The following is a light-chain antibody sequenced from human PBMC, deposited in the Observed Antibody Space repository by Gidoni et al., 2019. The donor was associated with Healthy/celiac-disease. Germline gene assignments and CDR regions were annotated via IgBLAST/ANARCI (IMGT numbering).Light chain of an antibody. Sequence: DIVMTQSPFSLPVTPGEPASISCRSSQSLLHSNGYYYLDWYLQKPRQSQQLLIYLGSNRASVVPDMFSGSGSGTDFTLKISMVEDEDVRVYYCMQALKTPQFXQXTRLEIK. CDR1: QSLLHSNGYYY. J-gene: IGKJ5*01. CDR3: MQALKTPQ. V-gene: IGKV2-28*01. CDR2: LGS.